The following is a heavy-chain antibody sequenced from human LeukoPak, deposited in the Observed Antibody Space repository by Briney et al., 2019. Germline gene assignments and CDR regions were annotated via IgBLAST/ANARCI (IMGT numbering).Heavy chain of an antibody. D-gene: IGHD3-16*01. CDR1: IRSISTNGYY. V-gene: IGHV4-39*01. Sequence: SETLSLTCTFSIRSISTNGYYWAWIRQPPGKGLEWIGSIYYSGSTYFNPSLKSRVTISIDMSKNQFSLKLSSVTAADTAVYYCARRWEVWGSYPSYFDPWGQGTWSPSPQ. CDR3: ARRWEVWGSYPSYFDP. CDR2: IYYSGST. J-gene: IGHJ5*02.